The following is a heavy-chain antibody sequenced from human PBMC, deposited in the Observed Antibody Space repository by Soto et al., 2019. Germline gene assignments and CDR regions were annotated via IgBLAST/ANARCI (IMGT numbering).Heavy chain of an antibody. V-gene: IGHV1-58*01. D-gene: IGHD1-26*01. Sequence: PVKFACKSVGYSFTSSAVQRVRQARGQRLEWIGWIVVGSGNTNYAQKFQERVTITRDMSTSTAYMELSSLRSEDTDVYYCAAYSGSPGYRGQGTLVTVTS. CDR2: IVVGSGNT. CDR3: AAYSGSPGY. J-gene: IGHJ1*01. CDR1: GYSFTSSA.